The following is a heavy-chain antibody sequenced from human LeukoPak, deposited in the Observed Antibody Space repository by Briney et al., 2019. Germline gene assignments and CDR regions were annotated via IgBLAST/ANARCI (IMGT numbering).Heavy chain of an antibody. CDR1: GYTFTSYG. CDR3: SRHDSSGYDC. J-gene: IGHJ4*02. V-gene: IGHV1-18*01. Sequence: GASEKVSCKTSGYTFTSYGISWVRQAPGQPLEWMVWVSAYNGYAKYAQNAHARITMTTDTSTITAYMDLGSLRSDDTAEYYFSRHDSSGYDCWGQGTMVTVSS. D-gene: IGHD3-22*01. CDR2: VSAYNGYA.